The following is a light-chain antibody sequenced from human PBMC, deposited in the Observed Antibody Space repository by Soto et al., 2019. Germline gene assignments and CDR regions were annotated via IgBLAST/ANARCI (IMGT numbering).Light chain of an antibody. Sequence: EIVLTQSPGTLSLSPGERATLSCRASQSVRSRYLAWYQQKPGQAPRLVIHGASSRATGIPDRFSGSGSGTDFTLTISRLEPGDFAVYYCQQYGSSPLTFGPGTKVDIK. J-gene: IGKJ3*01. CDR3: QQYGSSPLT. CDR1: QSVRSRY. CDR2: GAS. V-gene: IGKV3-20*01.